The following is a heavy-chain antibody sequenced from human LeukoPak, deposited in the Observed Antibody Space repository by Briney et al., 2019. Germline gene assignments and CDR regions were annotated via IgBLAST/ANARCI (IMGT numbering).Heavy chain of an antibody. CDR3: AKARYGGDGYKLRCDFDY. CDR2: ISGSGCST. Sequence: VGSLRLSCAASGFTFSSYAMSWVRQAPGKGLEWVSAISGSGCSTYYADSVKGRFTISRDNSKNTLYMQMNSLSAEDTAVYYCAKARYGGDGYKLRCDFDYWGQGTLVTVSS. J-gene: IGHJ4*02. CDR1: GFTFSSYA. D-gene: IGHD5-24*01. V-gene: IGHV3-23*01.